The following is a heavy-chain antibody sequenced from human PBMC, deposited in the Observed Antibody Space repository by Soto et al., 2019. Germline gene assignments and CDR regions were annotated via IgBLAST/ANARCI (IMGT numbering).Heavy chain of an antibody. J-gene: IGHJ4*02. CDR1: GFTFSSYA. Sequence: PGGSLRLSCAASGFTFSSYAMHWVRQAPGKGLEWVALISYDGSDKDYADSVEGRFTISRDNSRNTLFLQMNSLRAEDTAVYYCARDYYKYYDSSGYYRSPAYWGQGPLVTVSS. V-gene: IGHV3-30-3*01. CDR3: ARDYYKYYDSSGYYRSPAY. D-gene: IGHD3-22*01. CDR2: ISYDGSDK.